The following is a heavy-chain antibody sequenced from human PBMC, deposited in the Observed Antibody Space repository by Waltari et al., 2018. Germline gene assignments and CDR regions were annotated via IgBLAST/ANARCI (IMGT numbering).Heavy chain of an antibody. Sequence: QVQLVQSGSELKKPGASVKVSCKASGYPFINYAMTWVQQAPGQGLEWMGWINTNTGNPKYAQGFTGRFVFSMDTSVSTAFLQIFSLKAEDTAVYYCARGFSEELDYWGQGTLVTVSS. CDR1: GYPFINYA. D-gene: IGHD1-26*01. CDR2: INTNTGNP. J-gene: IGHJ4*02. CDR3: ARGFSEELDY. V-gene: IGHV7-4-1*01.